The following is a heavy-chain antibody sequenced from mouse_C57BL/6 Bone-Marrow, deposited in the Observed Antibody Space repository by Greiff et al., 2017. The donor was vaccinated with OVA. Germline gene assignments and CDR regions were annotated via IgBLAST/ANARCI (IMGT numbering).Heavy chain of an antibody. V-gene: IGHV1-81*01. D-gene: IGHD1-1*01. CDR2: IYPRSGNT. CDR3: ARSPHYYGSPFDY. CDR1: GYTFTSYG. J-gene: IGHJ2*01. Sequence: QVQLQQSGAELARPGASVKLSCKASGYTFTSYGVSWVKQRTGQGLEWIGEIYPRSGNTYYNEKFKGKATLTADKSSSTAYMELRSLTSEDSAVYFCARSPHYYGSPFDYWGQGTTLAVSS.